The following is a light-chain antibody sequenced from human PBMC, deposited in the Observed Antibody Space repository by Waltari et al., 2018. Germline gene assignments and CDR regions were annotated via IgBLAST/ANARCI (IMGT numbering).Light chain of an antibody. V-gene: IGLV1-47*01. CDR2: SND. J-gene: IGLJ2*01. Sequence: QSVLTPPPSASGTPGHTLTISCSGSASNLGANYVYWFQQLPETAPKLLIYSNDQRPSGVPDLFSGSKSVTSASLAISGLRSEDEASYYCASWDDNLSGSLFGGGTKLTVL. CDR1: ASNLGANY. CDR3: ASWDDNLSGSL.